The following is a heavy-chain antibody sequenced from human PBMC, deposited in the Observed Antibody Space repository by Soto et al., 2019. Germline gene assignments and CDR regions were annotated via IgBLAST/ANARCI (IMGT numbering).Heavy chain of an antibody. J-gene: IGHJ4*02. V-gene: IGHV1-69*02. D-gene: IGHD5-12*01. CDR2: IIPILGIA. CDR1: GGTFSSYT. Sequence: QVQLVQSGAEVKKPGSSVKVSCKASGGTFSSYTISWVRQAPGQGLEWMGRIIPILGIANYAQKFQGRVTITADKSTSKAYMELSSLRSEDTAVYYCARSGNEMATILGFDYWGQGTLVTVSS. CDR3: ARSGNEMATILGFDY.